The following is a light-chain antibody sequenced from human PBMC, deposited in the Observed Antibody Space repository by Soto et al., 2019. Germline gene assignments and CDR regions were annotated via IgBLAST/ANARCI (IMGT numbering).Light chain of an antibody. Sequence: EVVMTQSPATLSVSPGERATLSCRASQSVRVNLAWYQQKPGQAPRLLIYDAATRATGVPARFTGSGSRTEFALTISSLQSEDVAVYYCQQYNKWPPLTFGGGTKV. CDR1: QSVRVN. CDR3: QQYNKWPPLT. CDR2: DAA. V-gene: IGKV3-15*01. J-gene: IGKJ4*01.